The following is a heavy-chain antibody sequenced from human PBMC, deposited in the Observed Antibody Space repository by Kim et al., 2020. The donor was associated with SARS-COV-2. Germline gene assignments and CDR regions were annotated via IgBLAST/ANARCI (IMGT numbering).Heavy chain of an antibody. CDR2: IDGSDGTT. D-gene: IGHD2-2*03. V-gene: IGHV3-23*01. CDR1: GFTFTGYA. J-gene: IGHJ4*02. CDR3: MKGGWGWIWDH. Sequence: GESLRLSCTTSGFTFTGYAMSCVRQAPGKGLEWVSSIDGSDGTTYYVDSVKGRFTISRDNSKNTLYLQMNSLRADDTAVYYCMKGGWGWIWDHWGQGTRV.